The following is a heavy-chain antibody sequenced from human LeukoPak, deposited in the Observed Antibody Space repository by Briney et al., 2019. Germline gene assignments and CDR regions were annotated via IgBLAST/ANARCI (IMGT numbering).Heavy chain of an antibody. J-gene: IGHJ6*03. Sequence: TGGSLRLSCAASGFTFDDYGMSWVRQAPGKGLEWVSGINWNGGSTGYADSVKGRFTISRDNAKNSLYLQMSSLRAEDTALYYCARVATVTTWGDLYYYYYMDVWGKGTTVTVSS. V-gene: IGHV3-20*04. CDR1: GFTFDDYG. CDR2: INWNGGST. D-gene: IGHD4-17*01. CDR3: ARVATVTTWGDLYYYYYMDV.